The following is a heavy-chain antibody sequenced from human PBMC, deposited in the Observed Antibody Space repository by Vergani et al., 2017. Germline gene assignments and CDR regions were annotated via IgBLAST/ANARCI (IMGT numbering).Heavy chain of an antibody. V-gene: IGHV3-30*02. Sequence: QVQLVESGGGVVQTGRSLRLSCTASGFTFNYYGVHWVRQAPGKGLEWVAFRRPDGNDEYYADSVKGRFSVSRDNPENTVYLQMNNLRTEDTALYYCAKDNRWDFGYWGQGTGHRLL. D-gene: IGHD5-24*01. CDR3: AKDNRWDFGY. J-gene: IGHJ4*02. CDR1: GFTFNYYG. CDR2: RRPDGNDE.